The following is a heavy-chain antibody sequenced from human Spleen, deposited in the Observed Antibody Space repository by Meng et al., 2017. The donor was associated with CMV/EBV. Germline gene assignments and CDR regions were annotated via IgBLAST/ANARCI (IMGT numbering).Heavy chain of an antibody. CDR1: GGTFSVYA. Sequence: SVKVSCKASGGTFSVYAISWVRQAPGQGLEWMGGIIPMFGTANYAQKFQGRVTITTDESTSTADMELSSLGSEDTAVYFCARGRVGITGDNYYYHGMDVWGQGTTVTVSS. CDR2: IIPMFGTA. D-gene: IGHD1-26*01. J-gene: IGHJ6*02. CDR3: ARGRVGITGDNYYYHGMDV. V-gene: IGHV1-69*05.